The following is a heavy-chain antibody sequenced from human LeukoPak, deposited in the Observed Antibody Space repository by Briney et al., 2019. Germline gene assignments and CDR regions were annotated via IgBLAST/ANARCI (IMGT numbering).Heavy chain of an antibody. CDR3: ARDLGGYSSSSGAFDI. Sequence: SVKVSCKASGGTFSSYAISWVRQARGQGLEWMGGIIPIFGTANYAQKFQGRVTITADESTSTAYMELSSLRSEDTAVYYCARDLGGYSSSSGAFDIWGQGTMVTVSS. CDR1: GGTFSSYA. V-gene: IGHV1-69*13. D-gene: IGHD6-6*01. J-gene: IGHJ3*02. CDR2: IIPIFGTA.